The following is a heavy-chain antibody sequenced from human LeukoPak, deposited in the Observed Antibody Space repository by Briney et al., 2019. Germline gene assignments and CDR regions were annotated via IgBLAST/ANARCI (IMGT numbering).Heavy chain of an antibody. V-gene: IGHV1-46*01. D-gene: IGHD4-17*01. CDR2: INPSGGST. J-gene: IGHJ4*02. Sequence: ASVKVSCKASGYTFTGYYMHWVRQAPGQGLEWMGIINPSGGSTSYAQKFQGRVTMTRDMSTSTVYMELSSLRSEDTAVYYCARMSYGDYYFDYWGQGTLVTVSS. CDR3: ARMSYGDYYFDY. CDR1: GYTFTGYY.